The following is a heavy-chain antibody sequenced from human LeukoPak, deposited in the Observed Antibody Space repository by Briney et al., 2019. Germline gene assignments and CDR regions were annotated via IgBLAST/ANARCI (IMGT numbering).Heavy chain of an antibody. D-gene: IGHD2-2*01. CDR1: GYTFTDYY. Sequence: ASVKASCKVSGYTFTDYYMHWVQQAPGKGLEWMGLVDPEDGETIYAEKFQGRVTITADTSTDTAYMELSSLRSEDTAVYYCALGEPAARSFDPWGQGTLVTVSS. CDR2: VDPEDGET. V-gene: IGHV1-69-2*01. J-gene: IGHJ5*02. CDR3: ALGEPAARSFDP.